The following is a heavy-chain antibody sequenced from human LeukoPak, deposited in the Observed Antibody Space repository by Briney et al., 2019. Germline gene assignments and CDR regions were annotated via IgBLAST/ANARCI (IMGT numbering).Heavy chain of an antibody. CDR3: ARHWRKVWFGELLKGFVFDY. CDR1: GYSFTSYW. V-gene: IGHV5-51*01. Sequence: GESLKISCKGSGYSFTSYWIGWVRQMPGKGLEWMGIIYPGDSDTRYSPSFQGQVTIPADKSISTAYLQWSSLKASDTAMYYCARHWRKVWFGELLKGFVFDYWGQGTLVTVSS. J-gene: IGHJ4*02. CDR2: IYPGDSDT. D-gene: IGHD3-10*01.